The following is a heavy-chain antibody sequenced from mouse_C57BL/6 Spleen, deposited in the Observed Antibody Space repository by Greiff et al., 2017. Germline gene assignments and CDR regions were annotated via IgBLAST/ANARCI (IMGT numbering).Heavy chain of an antibody. J-gene: IGHJ2*01. CDR2: IYPRDGST. CDR1: GYTFTDHT. D-gene: IGHD1-1*01. Sequence: VQLQQSDAELVKPGASVKISCKVSGYTFTDHTIHWMKQRPEQGLEWIGYIYPRDGSTKYNEKFKGKATLTADKSSSTAYMQLNSLTSEDSAVYFCARTPSYYGSSYYYFGYWGQGTTLTVSS. V-gene: IGHV1-78*01. CDR3: ARTPSYYGSSYYYFGY.